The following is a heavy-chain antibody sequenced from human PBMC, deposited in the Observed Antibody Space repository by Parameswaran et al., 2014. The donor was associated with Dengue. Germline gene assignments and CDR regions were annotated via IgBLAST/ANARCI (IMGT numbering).Heavy chain of an antibody. CDR2: TYYRSKWYN. J-gene: IGHJ6*02. CDR3: ARDPVAPIHDDYYYYGMDV. D-gene: IGHD2-21*01. Sequence: KWIRQSPSRGLEWLGRTYYRSKWYNDYAESVKSRVTINPDTSKNQFSLQLNSVTPEDTAVYYCARDPVAPIHDDYYYYGMDVWGQGTTVTVSS. V-gene: IGHV6-1*01.